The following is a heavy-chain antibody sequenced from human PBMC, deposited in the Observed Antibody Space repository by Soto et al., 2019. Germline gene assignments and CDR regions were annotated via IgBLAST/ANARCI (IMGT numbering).Heavy chain of an antibody. V-gene: IGHV3-30*03. CDR1: GFTFSSYG. CDR3: ATTYYYGSGSYDDGGFYFDY. D-gene: IGHD3-10*01. CDR2: ISYDGSNK. J-gene: IGHJ4*02. Sequence: GGSLRLSCAASGFTFSSYGMHWVRQAPGKGLEWAAVISYDGSNKYYADSVKGRFTISRDNSKNTLYLQMNSLRAEDTAVYYCATTYYYGSGSYDDGGFYFDYWGQGTLVTVSS.